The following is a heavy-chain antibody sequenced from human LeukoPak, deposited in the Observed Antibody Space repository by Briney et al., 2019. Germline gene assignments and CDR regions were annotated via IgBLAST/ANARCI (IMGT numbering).Heavy chain of an antibody. CDR3: ARDGPYDSGTFDY. CDR1: GFTVSSNS. D-gene: IGHD3-22*01. Sequence: PGGSLRLSCTVSGFTVSSNSMSWVRQAPEKGLEWVSFIYSSVTHYSDSVKGRFTISRDNSKNTLYLQMNSLRAEDTAVYYCARDGPYDSGTFDYWGQGTLVTVSS. J-gene: IGHJ4*02. V-gene: IGHV3-53*01. CDR2: IYSSVT.